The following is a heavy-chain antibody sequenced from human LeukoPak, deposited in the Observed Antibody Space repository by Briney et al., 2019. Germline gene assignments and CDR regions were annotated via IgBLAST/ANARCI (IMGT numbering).Heavy chain of an antibody. D-gene: IGHD3-16*02. CDR1: GFTFSSYE. V-gene: IGHV3-48*03. CDR2: ISSSGSTI. J-gene: IGHJ5*02. CDR3: ARVYGGVWGSSRYWYNWFDP. Sequence: GGSLRLSCAAPGFTFSSYEMNWVRQAPGKGLEWVSYISSSGSTIYYADSVKGRFTISRDNAKNSLYLQMNSLRAEDTAVYYCARVYGGVWGSSRYWYNWFDPWGQGTLVTVSS.